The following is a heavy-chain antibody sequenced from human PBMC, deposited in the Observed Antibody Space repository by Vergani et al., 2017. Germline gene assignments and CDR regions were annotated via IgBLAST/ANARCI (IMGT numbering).Heavy chain of an antibody. CDR2: IYTSGST. CDR1: GGSISSGSYY. Sequence: QVQLQESGPGLVKPSQTLSLTCTVSGGSISSGSYYWSWIRQPAGKGLEWIGRIYTSGSTNYNPSLKSRVTISVDTSKNQFSLKLGSVTAADTAVYYCARERSYGEYSYCYTDPWGQGTPVTVSS. CDR3: ARERSYGEYSYCYTDP. J-gene: IGHJ5*02. V-gene: IGHV4-61*02. D-gene: IGHD5-18*01.